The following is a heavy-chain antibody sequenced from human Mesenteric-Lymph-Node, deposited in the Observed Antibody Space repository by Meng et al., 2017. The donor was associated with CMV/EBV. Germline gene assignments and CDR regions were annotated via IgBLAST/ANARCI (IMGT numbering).Heavy chain of an antibody. CDR3: ARERFLEWFPLRYYYYGMDV. Sequence: ASVKVSCKASGYIITSCALHWVRQAPGQRLECMGWSNAGNGYTKYSQEFPGRVTMTTDTSTSTAYMELRSLRSDDTAVYYCARERFLEWFPLRYYYYGMDVWGQGTTVTVSS. CDR2: SNAGNGYT. CDR1: GYIITSCA. J-gene: IGHJ6*02. D-gene: IGHD3-3*01. V-gene: IGHV1-3*02.